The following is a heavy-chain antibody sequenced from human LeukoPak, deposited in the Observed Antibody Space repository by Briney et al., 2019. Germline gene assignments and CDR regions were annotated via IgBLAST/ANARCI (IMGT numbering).Heavy chain of an antibody. Sequence: GGSLRLSCAASGFTFSSYGMHWVRQAPGKGLEWVSSISDSGAGTYYADSVRGRFTISRDNSKNTLYLQLDSLRAEDTAVYYCAKEGNLGWELPQFDYWGQGTLVTVSS. V-gene: IGHV3-23*01. D-gene: IGHD3-10*01. J-gene: IGHJ4*02. CDR1: GFTFSSYG. CDR2: ISDSGAGT. CDR3: AKEGNLGWELPQFDY.